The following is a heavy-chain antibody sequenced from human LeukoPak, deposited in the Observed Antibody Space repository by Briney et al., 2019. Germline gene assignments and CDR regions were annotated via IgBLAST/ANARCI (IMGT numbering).Heavy chain of an antibody. Sequence: WGSLRLSCAASGLTFSSYAMSWVRQAPGKGLEWVAVISHDGSNKYYADSVKGRFSISRDNSKNTLYLQMNGLRAEETAMYYCATPYTSGWSLYFDNWGQGTLVTVSS. V-gene: IGHV3-30-3*01. CDR2: ISHDGSNK. CDR3: ATPYTSGWSLYFDN. CDR1: GLTFSSYA. D-gene: IGHD6-19*01. J-gene: IGHJ4*02.